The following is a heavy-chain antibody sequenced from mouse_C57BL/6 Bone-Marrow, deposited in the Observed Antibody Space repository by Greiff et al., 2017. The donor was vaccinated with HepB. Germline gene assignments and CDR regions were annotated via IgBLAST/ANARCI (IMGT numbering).Heavy chain of an antibody. D-gene: IGHD1-1*01. CDR1: GFSFTSYG. V-gene: IGHV2-6*01. J-gene: IGHJ3*01. CDR3: ARGVSSTGPFAY. Sequence: VKLVESGPGLVAPSQRLSITCTVSGFSFTSYGVDWVRQSPGKGLEWLGVIWGVGSTNYNSALKSRLSISKDNSKSQVFLKMNSLQTDDTAMYYCARGVSSTGPFAYWGQGTLVTVSA. CDR2: IWGVGST.